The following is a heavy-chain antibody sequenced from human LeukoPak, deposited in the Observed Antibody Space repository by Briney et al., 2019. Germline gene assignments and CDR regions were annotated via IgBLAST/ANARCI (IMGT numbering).Heavy chain of an antibody. Sequence: SETLSLTCAVSGYSISSGYYWGWIRQPPGKGLEGIGSIYHSWSTYYNPSLKSRVTTSVDTSKNQFSLKLSSSTAAATAGYYFVRKGGEFDYWGQGTLVTVSS. D-gene: IGHD3-16*01. V-gene: IGHV4-38-2*01. CDR2: IYHSWST. CDR1: GYSISSGYY. CDR3: VRKGGEFDY. J-gene: IGHJ4*02.